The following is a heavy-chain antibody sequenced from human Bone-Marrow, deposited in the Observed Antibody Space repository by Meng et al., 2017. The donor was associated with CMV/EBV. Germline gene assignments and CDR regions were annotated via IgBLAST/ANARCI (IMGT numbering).Heavy chain of an antibody. J-gene: IGHJ4*02. CDR3: ARGLGRWLQLALDY. D-gene: IGHD5-24*01. Sequence: GSLRLSCIVSGDSINKYYWSWIRQPPGRGLKWIGYISYSGSTNYESSLKSRVTISVDTSKNQFSLKLSSVTAADTAVYYCARGLGRWLQLALDYWGQGTLVTVSS. CDR1: GDSINKYY. V-gene: IGHV4-59*12. CDR2: ISYSGST.